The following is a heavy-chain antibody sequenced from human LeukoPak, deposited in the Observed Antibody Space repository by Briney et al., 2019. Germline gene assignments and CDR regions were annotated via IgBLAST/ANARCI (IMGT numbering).Heavy chain of an antibody. J-gene: IGHJ4*02. CDR2: ISETGRAT. D-gene: IGHD2-21*02. CDR1: GFSFDAYA. Sequence: PGGSLRLSCAASGFSFDAYAMSWVRQAPGKGLEWGSGISETGRATSYTASVKGRFTISRDNSKNTLHLQMNRLGAEDTALYYCAKDHDNTDYYYYFDSWGQGTLVTVSS. V-gene: IGHV3-23*01. CDR3: AKDHDNTDYYYYFDS.